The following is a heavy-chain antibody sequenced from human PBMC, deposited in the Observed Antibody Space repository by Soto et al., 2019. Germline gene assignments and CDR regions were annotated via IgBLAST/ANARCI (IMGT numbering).Heavy chain of an antibody. D-gene: IGHD5-12*01. J-gene: IGHJ5*02. Sequence: PSETLSLTCTVSGGSISSSSYYWGWIRQPPGKGLEWIGSIYYSGSTYYNPSLKSRVTISVDTSKNQFSLKLSSVTAADTAVYYCARLKRVDIVATGLGWFDPWGQGTLVTVS. CDR1: GGSISSSSYY. V-gene: IGHV4-39*01. CDR2: IYYSGST. CDR3: ARLKRVDIVATGLGWFDP.